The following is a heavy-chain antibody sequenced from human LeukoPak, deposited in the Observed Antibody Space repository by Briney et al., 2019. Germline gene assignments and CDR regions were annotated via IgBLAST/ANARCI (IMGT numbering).Heavy chain of an antibody. CDR3: TRSPLLDY. CDR2: IYPSDSDT. CDR1: EYSFTSYW. Sequence: GESLKISCKGSEYSFTSYWIGWVRQMPGKGLEWMGMIYPSDSDTKYSPSFQGQVTISADKSVSTAYLQWSSLTASDTAMYYCTRSPLLDYWGQGTLVTVSS. J-gene: IGHJ4*02. V-gene: IGHV5-51*01.